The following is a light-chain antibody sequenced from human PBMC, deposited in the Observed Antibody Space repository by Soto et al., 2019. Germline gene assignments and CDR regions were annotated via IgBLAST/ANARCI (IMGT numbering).Light chain of an antibody. CDR1: SSDVGSYNR. Sequence: QSVLTQPASVSGSPGQSVTISCTGASSDVGSYNRVSWYQHPPGKAPKVMIFEVSNRPSGVPDRFSGSKSGNTASLTISGLQAEDEADYYCSSYSSRSTYVSGTGTKVTVL. V-gene: IGLV2-18*02. CDR3: SSYSSRSTYV. CDR2: EVS. J-gene: IGLJ1*01.